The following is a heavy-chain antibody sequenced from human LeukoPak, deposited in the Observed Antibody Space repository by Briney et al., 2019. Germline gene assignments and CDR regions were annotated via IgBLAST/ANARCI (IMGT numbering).Heavy chain of an antibody. D-gene: IGHD2-2*01. V-gene: IGHV3-30-3*01. CDR2: ISYDGSNK. J-gene: IGHJ4*02. CDR3: ARGEYQLLFN. CDR1: GFTFSSYA. Sequence: GGSLRLSCAASGFTFSSYAMHWVRQAPGKGLEWVAVISYDGSNKHYADSVKGRFTISRDNSKNTLYLQMNSLRAEDTAVYYCARGEYQLLFNWGQGTLVTVSS.